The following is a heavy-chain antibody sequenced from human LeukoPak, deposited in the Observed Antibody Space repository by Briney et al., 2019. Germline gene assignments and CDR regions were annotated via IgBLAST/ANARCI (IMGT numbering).Heavy chain of an antibody. V-gene: IGHV3-43D*03. CDR3: AKARGIAVAGYYYYGMDV. D-gene: IGHD6-19*01. CDR1: GFTFDDYA. CDR2: ISWDGGST. J-gene: IGHJ6*02. Sequence: PGGSLRLSCAASGFTFDDYAMHWVRQAPGKGLEWVSLISWDGGSTYYADSVKGRFTISRDNSKNSLYLQTNSLRAEDTALYYCAKARGIAVAGYYYYGMDVWGQGTTVTVSS.